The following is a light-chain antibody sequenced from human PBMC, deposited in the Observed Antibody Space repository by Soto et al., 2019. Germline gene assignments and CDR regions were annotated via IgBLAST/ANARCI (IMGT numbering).Light chain of an antibody. J-gene: IGKJ1*01. CDR3: EQYNSHST. CDR1: QSINSW. CDR2: KAS. V-gene: IGKV1-5*03. Sequence: DLHVVHSFSTLSASVGDRVTITCRASQSINSWLAWYQQKPGKAPKLLIYKASSLESGVPSRFSGSGSGIEFSLTIISLHPDDLATYHREQYNSHSTCAQGTK.